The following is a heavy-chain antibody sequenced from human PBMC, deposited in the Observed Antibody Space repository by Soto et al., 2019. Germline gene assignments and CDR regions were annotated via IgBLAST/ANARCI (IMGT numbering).Heavy chain of an antibody. D-gene: IGHD4-17*01. V-gene: IGHV4-61*01. CDR1: GGSITSSSYY. J-gene: IGHJ4*02. CDR3: ARGHYGHDY. Sequence: PSETLSLTCTVSGGSITSSSYYWSWIRQHPGKGLEWIGYIYYSGSTDYNPSLKSRVTISVDTSNNQVSLRLTSVTAADTAVYYCARGHYGHDYWGQGTLVTVSS. CDR2: IYYSGST.